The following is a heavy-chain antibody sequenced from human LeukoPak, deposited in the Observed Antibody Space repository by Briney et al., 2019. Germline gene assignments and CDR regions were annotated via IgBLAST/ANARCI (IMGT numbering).Heavy chain of an antibody. J-gene: IGHJ3*02. Sequence: SETLSLTCTVSGGSISSYYWSWIRQPAGKGLEWIGRIYTSGSTNYNPSLKSRVTMSVDTSKNQFSLKLSSVTAADTAVYYCARDHYDFWSGNDAFDIWGRGTMVTVSS. CDR2: IYTSGST. D-gene: IGHD3-3*01. V-gene: IGHV4-4*07. CDR3: ARDHYDFWSGNDAFDI. CDR1: GGSISSYY.